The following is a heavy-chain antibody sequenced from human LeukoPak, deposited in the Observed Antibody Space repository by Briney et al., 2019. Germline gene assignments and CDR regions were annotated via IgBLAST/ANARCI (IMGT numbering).Heavy chain of an antibody. CDR1: GFTFSSYG. V-gene: IGHV3-30*18. CDR2: ISYDGSNK. D-gene: IGHD1-26*01. J-gene: IGHJ4*02. CDR3: AKGGRGATRGFVLDY. Sequence: GGSLRLSCAASGFTFSSYGMHWVRQTPGKGLEWVAVISYDGSNKYYADSVKGRFTISRDNSKNTLYLQMNSLRAEDTAVYYCAKGGRGATRGFVLDYWGQGTLVTVSS.